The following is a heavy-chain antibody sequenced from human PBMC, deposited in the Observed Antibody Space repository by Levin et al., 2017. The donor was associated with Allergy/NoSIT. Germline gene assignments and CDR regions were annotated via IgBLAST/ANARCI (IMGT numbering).Heavy chain of an antibody. J-gene: IGHJ6*02. V-gene: IGHV3-21*01. CDR2: ISSSSSYI. CDR1: GFTFSSYS. Sequence: LGESLKISCAASGFTFSSYSMNWVRQAPGKGLEWVSSISSSSSYIYYADSVKGRFTISRDNAKNSLYLQMNSLRAEDTAVYYCARDSPRLRFQQLVWEGESGYYYGMDVWGQGTTVTVSS. D-gene: IGHD6-13*01. CDR3: ARDSPRLRFQQLVWEGESGYYYGMDV.